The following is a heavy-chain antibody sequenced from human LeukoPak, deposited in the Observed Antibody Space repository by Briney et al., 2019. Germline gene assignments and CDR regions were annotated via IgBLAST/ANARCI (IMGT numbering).Heavy chain of an antibody. V-gene: IGHV5-51*01. D-gene: IGHD6-13*01. CDR3: ARPLIAAAGPCYFDY. CDR2: IYPGDSDT. J-gene: IGHJ4*02. CDR1: GYSFTSYW. Sequence: GESLKISCQGPGYSFTSYWIGWGRQMPGQGLEGMGIIYPGDSDTRYSPSFQGPVNNLADKSIRTAYLQWSSLKASDAAMYYCARPLIAAAGPCYFDYWGQGTLVTVSS.